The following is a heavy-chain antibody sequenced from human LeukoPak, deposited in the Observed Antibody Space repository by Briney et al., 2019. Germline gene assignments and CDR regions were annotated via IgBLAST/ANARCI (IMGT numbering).Heavy chain of an antibody. CDR3: ARGPYYYGSGTQGGMDV. CDR2: IYPGDSDT. V-gene: IGHV5-51*01. Sequence: GESLKISCKGSGYSFTSYWIGWVRQMPGKGPEWMGIIYPGDSDTRYSPSFQGQVTISADKSISTAYLQWSSLKASDTAMYYCARGPYYYGSGTQGGMDVWGQGTTVTVSS. CDR1: GYSFTSYW. J-gene: IGHJ6*02. D-gene: IGHD3-10*01.